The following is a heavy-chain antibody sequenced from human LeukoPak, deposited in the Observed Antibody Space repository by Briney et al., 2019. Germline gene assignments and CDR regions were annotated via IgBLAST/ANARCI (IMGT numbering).Heavy chain of an antibody. V-gene: IGHV3-30-3*01. D-gene: IGHD6-19*01. CDR3: ARGTGSSGWYGAFDI. CDR1: GFTFSSYA. Sequence: GGSLRLSCAASGFTFSSYAMHWVRQAPGKGLEWVAVISYDGSNKYYADSVKGRFTISRDNSKNTLYLQMNSLRAEDTAVYYCARGTGSSGWYGAFDIWGQGTMVTVSS. J-gene: IGHJ3*02. CDR2: ISYDGSNK.